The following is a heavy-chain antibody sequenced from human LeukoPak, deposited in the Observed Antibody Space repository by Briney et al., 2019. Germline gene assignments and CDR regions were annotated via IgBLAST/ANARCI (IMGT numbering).Heavy chain of an antibody. V-gene: IGHV3-21*01. J-gene: IGHJ4*02. Sequence: GGSLRLSCAASGFTFSDYNMNWVRQAPGKGLEWVSSITSGSSYMYYADSVKGRFTISRDNAGNSLYLQMNSLRAEDTAVYYCARGGSSSPVISVHWGQGTLVTVSS. D-gene: IGHD6-6*01. CDR2: ITSGSSYM. CDR1: GFTFSDYN. CDR3: ARGGSSSPVISVH.